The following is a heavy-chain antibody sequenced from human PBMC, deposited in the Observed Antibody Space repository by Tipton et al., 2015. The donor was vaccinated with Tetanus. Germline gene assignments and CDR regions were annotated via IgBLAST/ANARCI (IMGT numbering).Heavy chain of an antibody. Sequence: GSLRLSCAGSGFNFHSYSMNWVRQAPGKGLEWIACFSTYRKTIYYADAVKGRFTISRDNAKNTLFLQMNSLTAEDTAVYYCARLRVYCSTACYSREDYWGQGTLVTVSS. V-gene: IGHV3-48*01. CDR1: GFNFHSYS. CDR3: ARLRVYCSTACYSREDY. J-gene: IGHJ4*02. D-gene: IGHD2/OR15-2a*01. CDR2: FSTYRKTI.